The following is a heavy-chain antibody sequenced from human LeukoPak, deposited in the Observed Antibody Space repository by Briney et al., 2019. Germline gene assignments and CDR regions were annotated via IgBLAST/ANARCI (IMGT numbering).Heavy chain of an antibody. CDR1: GGSISSYY. J-gene: IGHJ4*02. D-gene: IGHD1-20*01. CDR2: IYYSGST. CDR3: ARATYNWNDVPFDY. V-gene: IGHV4-59*01. Sequence: KSSETLSLTCTVSGGSISSYYWSWIRQPPGKGLEWIGYIYYSGSTNYNPSLTSRVTISVDTSKNQFSLKLSSVTAADTAVYYCARATYNWNDVPFDYWGQGTLVTVSS.